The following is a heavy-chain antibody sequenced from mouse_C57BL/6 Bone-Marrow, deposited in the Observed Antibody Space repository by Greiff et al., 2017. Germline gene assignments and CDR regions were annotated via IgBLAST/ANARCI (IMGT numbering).Heavy chain of an antibody. Sequence: QVTLKESGPGILQPSQTLSLTCSFSGFSLSTFGMGVGWIRQPSGKGLEWLAHIWWDDDKYYNPALKSRLTISKDTSKNQVFLKIANVDTADTATYYCARIAHYYGNYGFYAMDYWGQGTSVTVSS. CDR1: GFSLSTFGMG. D-gene: IGHD2-1*01. CDR3: ARIAHYYGNYGFYAMDY. J-gene: IGHJ4*01. CDR2: IWWDDDK. V-gene: IGHV8-8*01.